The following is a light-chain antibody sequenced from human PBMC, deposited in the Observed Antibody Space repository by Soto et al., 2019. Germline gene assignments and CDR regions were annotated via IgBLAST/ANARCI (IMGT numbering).Light chain of an antibody. J-gene: IGLJ1*01. V-gene: IGLV2-14*01. CDR2: DVS. CDR3: SSYTTSNTRQIV. CDR1: SSDVGGYNY. Sequence: QSALTQPVSVSESPGQSITISCTGPSSDVGGYNYVSWYQQHPGKAPKFMIYDVSNRPSGVSNRFSGSKSGNTASLTISGLQAEDEADYYCSSYTTSNTRQIVFGTGTKVTVL.